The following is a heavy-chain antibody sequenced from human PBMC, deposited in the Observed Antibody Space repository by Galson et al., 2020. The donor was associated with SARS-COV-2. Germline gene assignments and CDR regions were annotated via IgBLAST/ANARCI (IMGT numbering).Heavy chain of an antibody. CDR2: IFSSGST. CDR3: AREDYYYNALDV. Sequence: SETLSLTCTVSGGSISSGYYFWSWIRQPAGQGLEWTGRIFSSGSTKYNPSLEGRVSISVDTSKNQFSLELTSVTAADTAVYYCAREDYYYNALDVWGRGTTVTVSS. CDR1: GGSISSGYYF. J-gene: IGHJ6*02. V-gene: IGHV4-61*02.